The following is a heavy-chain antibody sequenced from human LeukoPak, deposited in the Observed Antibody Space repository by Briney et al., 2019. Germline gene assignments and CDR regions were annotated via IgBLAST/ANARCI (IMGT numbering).Heavy chain of an antibody. CDR1: GGSISSYY. CDR3: ARGLYCSGGSCSRQIDY. D-gene: IGHD2-15*01. Sequence: SETLSLTCTVSGGSISSYYWSWIRQPPGKGLEWIGYIYYSGSTNYNPSLKSRVTISVDTSKNQFSLKLSSVTAADTAVYYCARGLYCSGGSCSRQIDYWGQGTLVTVSS. V-gene: IGHV4-59*01. CDR2: IYYSGST. J-gene: IGHJ4*02.